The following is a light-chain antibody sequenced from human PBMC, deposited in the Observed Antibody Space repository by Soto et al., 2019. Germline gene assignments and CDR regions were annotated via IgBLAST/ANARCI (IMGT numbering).Light chain of an antibody. Sequence: SYELTQPPSVSVAPGQTVRVTCGGRNIGSKSVHWYQQKASQAPVLVVYDDSDRPSGIPERFSGSNSDNTATLTISRVEAGDEADYHCQVWDRNSDHYVFGTGTKVTVL. CDR1: NIGSKS. CDR3: QVWDRNSDHYV. J-gene: IGLJ1*01. CDR2: DDS. V-gene: IGLV3-21*02.